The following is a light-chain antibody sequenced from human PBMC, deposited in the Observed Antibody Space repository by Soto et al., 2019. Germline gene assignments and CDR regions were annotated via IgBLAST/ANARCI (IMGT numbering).Light chain of an antibody. V-gene: IGLV1-51*01. Sequence: QSVLTQPPSVSAAPGQRVTISCSGSSSNIGNNYVSWYQQFPGTAPKLLIYDNNKRPSGIPDRFSGSRSGTSATLVITGLQTGDEADYYCSSCRSSNICVFGTGTKVTVL. CDR3: SSCRSSNICV. CDR1: SSNIGNNY. CDR2: DNN. J-gene: IGLJ1*01.